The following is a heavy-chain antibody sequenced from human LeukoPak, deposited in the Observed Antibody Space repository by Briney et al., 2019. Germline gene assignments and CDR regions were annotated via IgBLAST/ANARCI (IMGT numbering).Heavy chain of an antibody. CDR1: GGTFSSYA. D-gene: IGHD6-6*01. CDR3: ARDPGTTSSSIDY. CDR2: IIPIFGTA. J-gene: IGHJ4*02. V-gene: IGHV1-69*13. Sequence: ASVKVSCKASGGTFSSYAISWVRQAPGQGLEWMGGIIPIFGTANYAQKFQSRVTITADESTSTAYMELSSLRSEDTAVYYCARDPGTTSSSIDYWGQGTLVTVSS.